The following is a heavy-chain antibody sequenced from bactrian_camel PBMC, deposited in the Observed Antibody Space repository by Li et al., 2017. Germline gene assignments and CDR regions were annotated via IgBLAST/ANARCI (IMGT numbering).Heavy chain of an antibody. J-gene: IGHJ4*01. V-gene: IGHV3S44*01. D-gene: IGHD6*01. Sequence: VQLVESGGGSVQAGGSLRLSCAASEFSFSTYCMAWFRQAPGKEREGVAAIVGDGDTVHADSVKGRFTISRDNTKKSLYLQMNSLKPEGTAMYYCAAGTWTACGLDLRNHYWGKGTQV. CDR2: IVGDGDT. CDR1: EFSFSTYC. CDR3: AAGTWTACGLDLRNHY.